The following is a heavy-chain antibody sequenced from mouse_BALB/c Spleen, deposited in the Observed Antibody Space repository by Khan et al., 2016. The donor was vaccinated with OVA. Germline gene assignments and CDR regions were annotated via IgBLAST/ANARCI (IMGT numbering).Heavy chain of an antibody. J-gene: IGHJ3*01. V-gene: IGHV5-4*02. CDR2: ISDGGSYT. CDR1: GFTFSDYY. CDR3: ATGFYGNPFAY. Sequence: EVELVESGGGLVKPGGSLKLSCAASGFTFSDYYMYWVRQTPEKRLEWVATISDGGSYTYYLDSVKGRFTISRDDAKNNLYLQMNSLKSEDTAISYCATGFYGNPFAYWGQGTLVTVSA. D-gene: IGHD2-1*01.